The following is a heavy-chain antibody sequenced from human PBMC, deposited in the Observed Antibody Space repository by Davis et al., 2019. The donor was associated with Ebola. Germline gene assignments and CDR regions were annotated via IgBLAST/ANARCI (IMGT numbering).Heavy chain of an antibody. Sequence: SETLSLTCAVYGGSSGGSYWTRIRQPPGKGLAWIGEINHTGNTNYSPSLRSRLIISIDTSKYQFSRQLKSVTAADTAVYYCARGDLGGKQLVYWGRGTPVTVSS. D-gene: IGHD6-13*01. J-gene: IGHJ4*02. V-gene: IGHV4-34*01. CDR2: INHTGNT. CDR3: ARGDLGGKQLVY. CDR1: GGSSGGSY.